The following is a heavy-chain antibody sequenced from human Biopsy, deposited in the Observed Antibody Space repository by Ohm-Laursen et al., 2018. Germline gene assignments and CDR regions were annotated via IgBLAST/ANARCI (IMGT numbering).Heavy chain of an antibody. Sequence: SSVKVSCKASGGNLRSYGISWVRQAPGQGLEWMGGIMPAFGVVNYGQNFEGRVTIDADDSTTTVDLSSLTSEDTAVYHCARGEAARVNDNYRYRLDHWGQGTTVVVSS. D-gene: IGHD6-6*01. V-gene: IGHV1-69*01. CDR1: GGNLRSYG. CDR3: ARGEAARVNDNYRYRLDH. J-gene: IGHJ6*02. CDR2: IMPAFGVV.